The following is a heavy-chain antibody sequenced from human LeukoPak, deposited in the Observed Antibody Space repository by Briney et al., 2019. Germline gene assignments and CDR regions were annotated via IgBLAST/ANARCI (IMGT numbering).Heavy chain of an antibody. V-gene: IGHV3-7*01. CDR2: IKPDGSAG. CDR1: GFTFSNYW. Sequence: GGSLRLSCVASGFTFSNYWMSWVRQAPGKGLQWVANIKPDGSAGYYVDSARGRFTISRDNAKISLYLQMNSLRVEDTAVYFCVPHFGVGNNINHWGQGTLVTVSS. J-gene: IGHJ5*02. CDR3: VPHFGVGNNINH. D-gene: IGHD3-3*01.